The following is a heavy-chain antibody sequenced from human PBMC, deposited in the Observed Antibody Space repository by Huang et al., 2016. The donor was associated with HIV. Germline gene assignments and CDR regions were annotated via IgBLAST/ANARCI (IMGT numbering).Heavy chain of an antibody. D-gene: IGHD6-13*01. J-gene: IGHJ4*02. CDR2: INTKTGNQ. CDR1: GYTFTSYA. Sequence: QVQLVQSGSELKKPGASVKVSCKASGYTFTSYATNWVRQATGQGLEWMGGINTKTGNQTYAQGFTGLFVFSLDTSVSTAYLQISSLKAEDTAVYYCARGLYSSSWAPFDYWGQGTLVTVSS. CDR3: ARGLYSSSWAPFDY. V-gene: IGHV7-4-1*02.